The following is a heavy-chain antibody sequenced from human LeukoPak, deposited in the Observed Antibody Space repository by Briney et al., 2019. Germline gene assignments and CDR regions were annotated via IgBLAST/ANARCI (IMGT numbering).Heavy chain of an antibody. CDR1: GGSISSYY. Sequence: SETLSLTCTVSGGSISSYYWSWIRQSPGKGLEWIGYIYYSGNTNYNPSLKSRVTISVDTSKNQFSLKLSSVTAADTAVYYCARRRSGSYYLDYWGQGTLVTVSS. CDR3: ARRRSGSYYLDY. V-gene: IGHV4-59*12. J-gene: IGHJ4*02. CDR2: IYYSGNT. D-gene: IGHD1-26*01.